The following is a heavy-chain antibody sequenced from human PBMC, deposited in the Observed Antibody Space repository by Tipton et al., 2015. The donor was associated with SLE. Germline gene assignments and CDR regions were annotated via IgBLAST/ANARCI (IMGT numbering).Heavy chain of an antibody. D-gene: IGHD3-10*01. V-gene: IGHV4-61*09. CDR2: IYTSGST. CDR1: GGSISSGSYY. J-gene: IGHJ4*02. Sequence: TLSLTCTVSGGSISSGSYYWSWIRQPAGKGLEWIGHIYTSGSTNYNPSLKSRVTISVGTSKNQFSLKLSSVTAADTAVYYCARRPSTYMVQGVEYYFDSWGQGTLVTVSS. CDR3: ARRPSTYMVQGVEYYFDS.